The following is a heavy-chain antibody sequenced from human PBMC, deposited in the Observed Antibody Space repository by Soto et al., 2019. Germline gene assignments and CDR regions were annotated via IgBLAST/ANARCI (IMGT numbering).Heavy chain of an antibody. V-gene: IGHV4-61*01. CDR1: GGSVSSGSYY. J-gene: IGHJ5*02. CDR3: ARVAVAAKHNWLDP. CDR2: IYYSGST. Sequence: SETLSLTCTVSGGSVSSGSYYWSWIRQPPGKGLEWIGYIYYSGSTNYNPSLKSRVTISVDTSKNQFSLKLSSVTAADTAVYYCARVAVAAKHNWLDPWGQGTLVTVSS. D-gene: IGHD2-15*01.